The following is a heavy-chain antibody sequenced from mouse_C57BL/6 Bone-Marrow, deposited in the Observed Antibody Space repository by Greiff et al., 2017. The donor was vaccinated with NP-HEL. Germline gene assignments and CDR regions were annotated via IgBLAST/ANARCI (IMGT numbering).Heavy chain of an antibody. V-gene: IGHV1-80*01. Sequence: VQLQQSGAELVKPGASVKISCKASGYAFSSYWMNWVKQRPGQGLEWIGQIYPGDGDTNYNGKFKGKATLTADKSSSTAYMQLSSLTSEDSAVYFCARAHYGSTPAWFTYWGQGTLVTVSA. D-gene: IGHD1-1*01. CDR1: GYAFSSYW. CDR3: ARAHYGSTPAWFTY. CDR2: IYPGDGDT. J-gene: IGHJ3*01.